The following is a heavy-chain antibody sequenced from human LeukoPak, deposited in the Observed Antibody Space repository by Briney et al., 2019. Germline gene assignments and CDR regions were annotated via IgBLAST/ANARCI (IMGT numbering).Heavy chain of an antibody. CDR1: GFTVSSNY. J-gene: IGHJ6*04. CDR2: IYSGGST. CDR3: ARDGSYGRTNHYSGMDV. Sequence: GGSLRLSCAASGFTVSSNYMSWVRQAPGKGLEWVSVIYSGGSTYYADSVKGRFTISSDNSKNTLYLQINRPKAEDTTVYYCARDGSYGRTNHYSGMDVWRKGPTLTVST. D-gene: IGHD6-19*01. V-gene: IGHV3-53*01.